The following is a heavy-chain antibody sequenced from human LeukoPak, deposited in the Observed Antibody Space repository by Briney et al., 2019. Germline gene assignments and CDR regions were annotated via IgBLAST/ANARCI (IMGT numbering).Heavy chain of an antibody. D-gene: IGHD3-22*01. Sequence: GRSLRPSCAASGFTFSSYGMHWVRQAPGKGLEWVAVIWYDGSNKYYADSVKVRFTISRDNSKNTLYLQMNSLRAEDTAVYYCAKTSGVYDSSGYYFDYWGQGTLVTVSS. CDR2: IWYDGSNK. CDR3: AKTSGVYDSSGYYFDY. V-gene: IGHV3-33*06. J-gene: IGHJ4*02. CDR1: GFTFSSYG.